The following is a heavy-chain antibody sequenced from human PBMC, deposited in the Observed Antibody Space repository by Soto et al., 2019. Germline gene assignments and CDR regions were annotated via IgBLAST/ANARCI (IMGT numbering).Heavy chain of an antibody. CDR2: IDDSGST. Sequence: PSETLSLTCTVSSGTISSRSHYWAWIGQPPGKGLEWIGVIDDSGSTHYSESLKSRVTISVDTSKNQFSLTVSSVTATDTAVYYCARQGRNTRIVLIKHYATDFWGQGTAVTVSS. CDR3: ARQGRNTRIVLIKHYATDF. D-gene: IGHD1-1*01. V-gene: IGHV4-39*01. J-gene: IGHJ6*02. CDR1: SGTISSRSHY.